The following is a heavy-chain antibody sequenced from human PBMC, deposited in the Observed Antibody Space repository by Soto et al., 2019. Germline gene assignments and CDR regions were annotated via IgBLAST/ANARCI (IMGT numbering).Heavy chain of an antibody. D-gene: IGHD6-6*01. CDR3: ARISSSHLDV. CDR2: VYHSGSA. Sequence: QVQLQESGPGLVKPSGTLSLTCAVSGGSISSTDWWTWVRQPPGKGLEWIGEVYHSGSANYNPSLRSRVTISIDTSKNHFSLRLTSVTAADTAVYYCARISSSHLDVWGQGTTVTVSS. J-gene: IGHJ6*02. V-gene: IGHV4-4*02. CDR1: GGSISSTDW.